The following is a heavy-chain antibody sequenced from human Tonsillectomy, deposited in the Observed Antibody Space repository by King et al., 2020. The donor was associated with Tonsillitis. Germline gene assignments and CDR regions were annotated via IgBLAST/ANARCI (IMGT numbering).Heavy chain of an antibody. V-gene: IGHV3-23*04. Sequence: VQLVESGGGLVQPGGSLRLSCAASGFTFSRYGMSWVRQGPGKGLEWVSGISGSGDSTYYADSVKGRLTISRDNSKDTLYLHMASLRAEDTALYFCAKDLYLTGTAFDSWGQGSLVTVSS. CDR1: GFTFSRYG. CDR3: AKDLYLTGTAFDS. D-gene: IGHD1-20*01. CDR2: ISGSGDST. J-gene: IGHJ4*02.